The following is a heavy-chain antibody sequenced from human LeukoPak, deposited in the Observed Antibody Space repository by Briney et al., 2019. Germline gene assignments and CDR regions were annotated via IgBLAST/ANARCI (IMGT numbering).Heavy chain of an antibody. V-gene: IGHV3-53*05. CDR1: GFTVSSNY. J-gene: IGHJ4*02. CDR3: ARDPGGGTRLGY. D-gene: IGHD2-8*01. CDR2: IYSGGST. Sequence: PGGSLRLSCAASGFTVSSNYMSWVRQAPGKGLEWVSVIYSGGSTYYADSVKGRFTISRDNSRNTLYLQMNSLRSEDTAVYYCARDPGGGTRLGYWGQGTLVTVSS.